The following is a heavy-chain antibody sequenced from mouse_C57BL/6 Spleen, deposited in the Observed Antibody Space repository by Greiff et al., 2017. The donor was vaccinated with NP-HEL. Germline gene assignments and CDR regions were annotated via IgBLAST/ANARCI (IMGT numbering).Heavy chain of an antibody. CDR2: INPNNGGT. D-gene: IGHD1-1*01. J-gene: IGHJ4*01. CDR1: GYTFTDYN. Sequence: EVKLQESGPELVKPGASVKMSCKASGYTFTDYNMHWVKQSHGKSLEWIGYINPNNGGTSYNQKFKGKATLTVNKSSSTAYMELRSLTSEDSAVYYCARERDYYGSSSYYAMDYWGQGTSVTVSS. V-gene: IGHV1-22*01. CDR3: ARERDYYGSSSYYAMDY.